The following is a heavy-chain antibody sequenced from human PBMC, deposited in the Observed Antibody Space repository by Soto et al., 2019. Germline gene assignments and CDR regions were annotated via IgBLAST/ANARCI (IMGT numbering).Heavy chain of an antibody. D-gene: IGHD1-1*01. Sequence: EVQLVESGGGLVKPGGSLRLSCAASGFSFSDYSMNWVRQAPGKRLEWVSSIDSSSVYIYYADSLKGRFTMSRDNAKNALYLQMNGLRAEDTAVYYWVRESISGTGWFDPGGQRTLVTVSS. CDR2: IDSSSVYI. V-gene: IGHV3-21*02. CDR1: GFSFSDYS. CDR3: VRESISGTGWFDP. J-gene: IGHJ5*02.